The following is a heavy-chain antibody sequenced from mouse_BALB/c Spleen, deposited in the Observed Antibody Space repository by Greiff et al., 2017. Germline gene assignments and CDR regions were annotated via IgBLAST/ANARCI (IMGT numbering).Heavy chain of an antibody. D-gene: IGHD1-1*01. CDR3: ARSNYYGSSYDAMDY. J-gene: IGHJ4*01. CDR1: GFAFSSYD. CDR2: ISSGGGST. V-gene: IGHV5-12-1*01. Sequence: EVKVVESGGGLVKPGGSLKLSCAASGFAFSSYDMSWVRQTPEKRLEWVAYISSGGGSTYYPDTVKGRFTISSDNAKNTLYLQMSSLKSEDTAMYYCARSNYYGSSYDAMDYWGQGTSVTVSS.